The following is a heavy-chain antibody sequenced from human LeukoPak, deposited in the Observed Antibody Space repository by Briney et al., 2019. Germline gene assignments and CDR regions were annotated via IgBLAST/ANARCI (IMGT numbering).Heavy chain of an antibody. J-gene: IGHJ4*01. Sequence: GGSLRLSCAASGFTFGSYAMSWVRQAPGKGLEWVSAISGSGGSTYYADPVKGRFTISRDNSKNTLYLQMNSLRAEDTAEYYCGRGYSYGFYNYWGQGTLVTVSS. CDR2: ISGSGGST. CDR3: GRGYSYGFYNY. V-gene: IGHV3-23*01. D-gene: IGHD5-18*01. CDR1: GFTFGSYA.